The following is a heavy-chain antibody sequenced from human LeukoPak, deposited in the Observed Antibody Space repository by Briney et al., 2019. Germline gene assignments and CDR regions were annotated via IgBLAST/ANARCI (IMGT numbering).Heavy chain of an antibody. V-gene: IGHV1-2*06. Sequence: EASVKVSCKASGYTFTGYYIHWVRQAPGHGLEWMGRINPKSGGTNYAQRFQGRVTMTRDTAISTAHMELSSLRSDDTAVYYCARIWLRQDYYYMDVWGKGTTVTVSS. D-gene: IGHD3-9*01. CDR2: INPKSGGT. CDR1: GYTFTGYY. J-gene: IGHJ6*03. CDR3: ARIWLRQDYYYMDV.